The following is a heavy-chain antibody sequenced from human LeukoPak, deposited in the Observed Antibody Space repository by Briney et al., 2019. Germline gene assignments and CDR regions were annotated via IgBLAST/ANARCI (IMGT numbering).Heavy chain of an antibody. J-gene: IGHJ4*02. Sequence: ASVKVSCKASGYTFTSYYMHWVRQAPARGLEGMGIINPSGGSTSYAQKLQGRVTMTRDTATSTVYMELSSLRSEDTAVYYCARDYTPSSSDPGYWGQGTLVTVSS. CDR3: ARDYTPSSSDPGY. V-gene: IGHV1-46*04. D-gene: IGHD6-6*01. CDR2: INPSGGST. CDR1: GYTFTSYY.